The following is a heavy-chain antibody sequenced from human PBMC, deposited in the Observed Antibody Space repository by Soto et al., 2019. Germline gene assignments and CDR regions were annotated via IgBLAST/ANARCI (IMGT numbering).Heavy chain of an antibody. D-gene: IGHD3-22*01. J-gene: IGHJ4*02. Sequence: ILSLSCTVSGASISSGGYYWSWIRQHPGKGLEWIGYIYYSGSTYYNPSLKSRVTISVDTSKNQFSLKLSSVTAADTAVYYCARAEVTPPHDSGYSLYYFDYWGQGTLVTVSS. CDR2: IYYSGST. CDR3: ARAEVTPPHDSGYSLYYFDY. V-gene: IGHV4-31*03. CDR1: GASISSGGYY.